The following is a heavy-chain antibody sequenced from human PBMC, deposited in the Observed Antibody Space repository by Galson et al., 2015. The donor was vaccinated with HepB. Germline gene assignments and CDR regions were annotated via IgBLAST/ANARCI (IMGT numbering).Heavy chain of an antibody. D-gene: IGHD3-3*01. CDR2: INSDGSSS. V-gene: IGHV3-74*01. CDR3: ARGLRFLEWSGPRGHFDYYYYAMDV. CDR1: GFTFSSYW. J-gene: IGHJ6*02. Sequence: SLRLSCAASGFTFSSYWMHWVRQAPGKGLVWVSRINSDGSSSSYADSVKGRFTISRDNAKNTLYLQMNSLRAEDTAVYYCARGLRFLEWSGPRGHFDYYYYAMDVWGQGTPVTVSS.